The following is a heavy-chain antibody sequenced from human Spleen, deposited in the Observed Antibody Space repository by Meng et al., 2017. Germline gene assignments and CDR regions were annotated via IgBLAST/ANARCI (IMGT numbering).Heavy chain of an antibody. CDR2: INHSGST. D-gene: IGHD5-18*01. J-gene: IGHJ6*01. Sequence: SETLSLTCAVYGGSFSPYYWSWIRQPPGKGLEWIGEINHSGSTNYNPSLKSRVTISVDTSKNQFSLKLTSVTAADTAVYYCGRLGRGATAMAYGMAVWGQGNTVNGAS. CDR1: GGSFSPYY. V-gene: IGHV4-34*01. CDR3: GRLGRGATAMAYGMAV.